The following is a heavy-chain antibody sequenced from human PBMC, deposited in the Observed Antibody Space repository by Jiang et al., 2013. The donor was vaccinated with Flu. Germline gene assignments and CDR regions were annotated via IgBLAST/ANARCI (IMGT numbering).Heavy chain of an antibody. D-gene: IGHD3-9*01. CDR2: SAYNGNT. Sequence: SAYNGNTNYAQKLQGRVTMTTDTSTSTAYMELRSLRSDDTAVYYCARMARYFDWGDVWGQGTTVTVSS. CDR3: ARMARYFDWGDV. J-gene: IGHJ6*02. V-gene: IGHV1-18*01.